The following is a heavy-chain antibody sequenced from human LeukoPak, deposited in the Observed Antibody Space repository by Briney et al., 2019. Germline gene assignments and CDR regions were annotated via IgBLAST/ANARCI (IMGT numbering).Heavy chain of an antibody. Sequence: AGGSLRLSCAASGFTVDDHGMSWVRQVPGKGLEWVSGINWNGGSTGYADSVKGRFTISRDNAKNSLYLQMNSLRAEDTALYYCAAGDRNGWYFDYWGQGTLVTVSS. V-gene: IGHV3-20*04. J-gene: IGHJ4*02. CDR3: AAGDRNGWYFDY. CDR1: GFTVDDHG. CDR2: INWNGGST. D-gene: IGHD6-19*01.